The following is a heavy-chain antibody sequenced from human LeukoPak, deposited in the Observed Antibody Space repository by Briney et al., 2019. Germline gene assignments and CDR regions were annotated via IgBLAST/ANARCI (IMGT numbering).Heavy chain of an antibody. J-gene: IGHJ4*02. CDR1: GFTFRNYE. D-gene: IGHD4-17*01. CDR3: VRDESGDYDFDF. CDR2: ISSSDNTV. V-gene: IGHV3-48*03. Sequence: GGSLRLSCVASGFTFRNYEMNWVRQAPGKGLEWDSHISSSDNTVHYADSVRGRFTISKDNARNLLYLQMNSLRAEDTPVYYCVRDESGDYDFDFWGQGTLVTVSS.